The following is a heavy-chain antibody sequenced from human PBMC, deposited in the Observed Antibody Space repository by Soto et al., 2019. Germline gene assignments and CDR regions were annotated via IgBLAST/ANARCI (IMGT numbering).Heavy chain of an antibody. CDR1: GYSFSTYG. D-gene: IGHD1-20*01. CDR2: ISYDGSNK. CDR3: AKVGRNWNPDY. V-gene: IGHV3-30*18. J-gene: IGHJ4*02. Sequence: QVQLVESGGGVVQPGRSLRLSCTASGYSFSTYGMHWVRQAPGKGLEWVIFISYDGSNKFYLDSVKGRFSISRDKSRNTLYLQMNSLRPEDTATYYCAKVGRNWNPDYWGQGTLVTVSS.